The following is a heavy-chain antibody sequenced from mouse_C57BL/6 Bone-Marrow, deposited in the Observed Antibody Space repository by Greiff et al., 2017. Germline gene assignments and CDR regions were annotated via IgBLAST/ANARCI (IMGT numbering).Heavy chain of an antibody. D-gene: IGHD3-2*01. CDR3: ARRGQLAWFAY. CDR2: IDPSDSYT. CDR1: GYTFTSYW. J-gene: IGHJ3*01. Sequence: QVQLQQPGAELVMPGASVKLSCKASGYTFTSYWMHWVKQRPGQGLEWIGEIDPSDSYTNYNQKFKGKSTLTVDKSSSTAYMQLSSLTSEDSAVYYGARRGQLAWFAYWGQGTLVTVSA. V-gene: IGHV1-69*01.